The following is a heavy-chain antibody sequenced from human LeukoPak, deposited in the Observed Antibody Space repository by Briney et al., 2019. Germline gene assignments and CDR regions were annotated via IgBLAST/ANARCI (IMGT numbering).Heavy chain of an antibody. J-gene: IGHJ4*02. D-gene: IGHD3-10*01. CDR2: IYYSGST. V-gene: IGHV4-59*01. Sequence: SETLSLTCTVSGGSISSYYWSWIRQPPGKGLEWIGYIYYSGSTNYNPSLKSRVTISVDTSKNQFSLKLSSVTAADTAVYYCARAGVRGVKAYYFDYWGQGTVVTVSS. CDR1: GGSISSYY. CDR3: ARAGVRGVKAYYFDY.